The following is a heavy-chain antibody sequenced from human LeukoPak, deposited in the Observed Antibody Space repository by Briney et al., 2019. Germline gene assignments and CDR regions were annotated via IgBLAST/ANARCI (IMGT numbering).Heavy chain of an antibody. Sequence: SETLSLTCTVSGGSISSYYWSWIRQPPGKGLEWIGYTYYSGSTNYNPSLKSRVTISVDTSKNQFSLKLSSVTAADTAVYYCARVSSYGYNFDWGQGTLVTVSS. V-gene: IGHV4-59*01. J-gene: IGHJ4*02. CDR1: GGSISSYY. D-gene: IGHD5-18*01. CDR2: TYYSGST. CDR3: ARVSSYGYNFD.